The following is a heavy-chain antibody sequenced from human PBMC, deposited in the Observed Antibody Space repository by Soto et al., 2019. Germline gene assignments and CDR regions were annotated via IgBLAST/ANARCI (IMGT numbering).Heavy chain of an antibody. V-gene: IGHV1-2*04. D-gene: IGHD2-15*01. CDR3: AREGGGSPHPRPHYYYMDV. Sequence: ASVKVSCKASGYTFTGYYMHWVRQAPGQGLEWMGWINPNSGGTNYAQKFQGWVTMTRDTSISTAYMELSRLRSDDTAVYYCAREGGGSPHPRPHYYYMDVWGKGTTVTVSS. CDR2: INPNSGGT. CDR1: GYTFTGYY. J-gene: IGHJ6*03.